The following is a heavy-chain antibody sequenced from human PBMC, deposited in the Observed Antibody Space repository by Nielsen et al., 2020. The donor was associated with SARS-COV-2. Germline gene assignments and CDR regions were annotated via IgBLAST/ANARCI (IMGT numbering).Heavy chain of an antibody. Sequence: GGSLRLSCAASGFTFSSYAMHWVRQAPGKGLEWVAVISYDGSNKYYADSVKGRFTISRDNSKNTLYLQMNSLRAEDTAVYYCARDSRVLNGAFDYWGQGTLVTVSS. CDR3: ARDSRVLNGAFDY. CDR1: GFTFSSYA. CDR2: ISYDGSNK. V-gene: IGHV3-30-3*01. D-gene: IGHD2-8*01. J-gene: IGHJ4*02.